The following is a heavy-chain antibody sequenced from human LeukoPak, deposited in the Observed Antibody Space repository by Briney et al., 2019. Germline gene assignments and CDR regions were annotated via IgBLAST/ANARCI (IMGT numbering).Heavy chain of an antibody. Sequence: GGSLRLSCSASGLTLSGYWMHWVRQIPGKGLVWVSRIDSDGSGTSYADSVKGRFTISRDDVKNTLYLQMNSLRAEDTAVYYCASPHYDSSGYDPFDYWGQGTLVTVSS. V-gene: IGHV3-74*01. CDR3: ASPHYDSSGYDPFDY. D-gene: IGHD3-22*01. CDR1: GLTLSGYW. CDR2: IDSDGSGT. J-gene: IGHJ4*02.